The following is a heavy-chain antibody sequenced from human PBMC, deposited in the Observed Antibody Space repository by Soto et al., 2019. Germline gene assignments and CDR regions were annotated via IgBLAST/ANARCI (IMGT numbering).Heavy chain of an antibody. CDR1: GYTFTSYG. Sequence: ASVKVSCKASGYTFTSYGINWVRQATGQGLEWMGWMNPNSGNTGYAQKFQGRVTMTRNTSISTAYMELSSLRSEDTAVYYCARGSSGYSYGYSRYYYYGMDVWGQGTTVTVSS. CDR3: ARGSSGYSYGYSRYYYYGMDV. D-gene: IGHD5-18*01. CDR2: MNPNSGNT. J-gene: IGHJ6*02. V-gene: IGHV1-8*01.